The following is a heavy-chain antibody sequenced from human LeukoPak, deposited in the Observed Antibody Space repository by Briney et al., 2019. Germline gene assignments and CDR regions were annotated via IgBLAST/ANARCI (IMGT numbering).Heavy chain of an antibody. V-gene: IGHV1-18*01. CDR2: IIAYSDTT. D-gene: IGHD3-10*01. CDR1: GYTFTSYG. J-gene: IGHJ4*02. CDR3: VGALLWFGEPSHFDY. Sequence: GASVKVSCKASGYTFTSYGISWVRQAPGQGLEWMGWIIAYSDTTNYAQKFQGRVTITTDKSTSTAYMELRSLRSDDTAVYYCVGALLWFGEPSHFDYWGQGTLVTASS.